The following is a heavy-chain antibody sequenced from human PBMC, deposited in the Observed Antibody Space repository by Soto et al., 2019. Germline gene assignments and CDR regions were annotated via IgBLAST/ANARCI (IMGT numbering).Heavy chain of an antibody. V-gene: IGHV3-53*01. D-gene: IGHD1-26*01. J-gene: IGHJ4*02. CDR1: GLFVSNTY. CDR3: ATWYSYGYD. CDR2: IYSTGDP. Sequence: EVQLVESGGGLTQPGGSLRLSCAASGLFVSNTYMTWVRQAPGRGLEWVADIYSTGDPHYSDSVKGRFTISRDESTNTLRLQMSSLTVEDTATYYCATWYSYGYDWGQGTLVTVSS.